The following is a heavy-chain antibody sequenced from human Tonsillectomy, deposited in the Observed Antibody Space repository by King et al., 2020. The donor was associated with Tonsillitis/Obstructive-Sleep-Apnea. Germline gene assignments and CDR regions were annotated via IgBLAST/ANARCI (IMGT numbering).Heavy chain of an antibody. CDR3: ARGGPYCSSTSCYTTWFDP. D-gene: IGHD2-2*02. V-gene: IGHV4-34*01. Sequence: VQLQQWGAGLLKPSETLSLTCTVYSGSFSGYYWSWIRQPPGKGLEWIGENNHSGSPNYNPSLKSRVTIIVNTSKFQFSLKLSSVTAADTAVYYCARGGPYCSSTSCYTTWFDPWGQGTLVTVSS. J-gene: IGHJ5*02. CDR2: NNHSGSP. CDR1: SGSFSGYY.